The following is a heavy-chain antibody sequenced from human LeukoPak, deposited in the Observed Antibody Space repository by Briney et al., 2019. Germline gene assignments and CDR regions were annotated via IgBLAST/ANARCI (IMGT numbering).Heavy chain of an antibody. D-gene: IGHD3-22*01. V-gene: IGHV5-51*01. CDR2: IYPGDSDT. CDR3: ARLRANYYDSSPYYFDY. CDR1: GYSFTSYW. J-gene: IGHJ4*02. Sequence: ASVKVSCKASGYSFTSYWIGWVRQMPGKGLEWMGIIYPGDSDTRYSPSFQGQVTISADKSISTAYLQWSSLKASDTAMYYCARLRANYYDSSPYYFDYWGQGTLVTVSS.